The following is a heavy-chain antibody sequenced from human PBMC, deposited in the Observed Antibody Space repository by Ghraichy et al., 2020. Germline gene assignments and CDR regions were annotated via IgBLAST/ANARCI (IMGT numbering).Heavy chain of an antibody. Sequence: SETLSLTCTVSGGSISSSSYYWGWIRQPPGKGLEWIGSIYYSGSTYYNPSLKSRVTISVDTSKNQFSLKLSSVTAADTAVYYCARRLRYFDWLYYFDYWGQGTLVTVSS. CDR2: IYYSGST. CDR1: GGSISSSSYY. D-gene: IGHD3-9*01. CDR3: ARRLRYFDWLYYFDY. V-gene: IGHV4-39*01. J-gene: IGHJ4*02.